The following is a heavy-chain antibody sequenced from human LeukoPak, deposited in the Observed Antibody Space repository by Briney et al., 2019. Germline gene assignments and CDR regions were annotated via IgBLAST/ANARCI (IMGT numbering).Heavy chain of an antibody. V-gene: IGHV1-46*01. D-gene: IGHD3-22*01. J-gene: IGHJ4*02. CDR2: INPSGGST. CDR3: ARDLHDSSGYPTYFDY. CDR1: GYTFTSYY. Sequence: GASVKVSCKASGYTFTSYYMHWVRQAPGQGLEWMGIINPSGGSTSYAQKFQGRVTMTRDTSTSTVYMELSSLRSEDTAVYYCARDLHDSSGYPTYFDYWGQGTLVTVSS.